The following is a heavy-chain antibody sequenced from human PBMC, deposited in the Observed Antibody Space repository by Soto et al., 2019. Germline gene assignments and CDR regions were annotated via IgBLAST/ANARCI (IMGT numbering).Heavy chain of an antibody. Sequence: QVQLVQSGAEVREPGASVEVSCKASAYTFTSYGVSWVRQAPGQGLEWMGWISVYNGKTNYAQKLQGRVTMTTDTSTSTAYMERRSLRSDDTAVYYCARVANGGGYNWFGTGGPNYGMDVW. CDR3: ARVANGGGYNWFGTGGPNYGMDV. D-gene: IGHD5-12*01. CDR1: AYTFTSYG. CDR2: ISVYNGKT. J-gene: IGHJ6*01. V-gene: IGHV1-18*01.